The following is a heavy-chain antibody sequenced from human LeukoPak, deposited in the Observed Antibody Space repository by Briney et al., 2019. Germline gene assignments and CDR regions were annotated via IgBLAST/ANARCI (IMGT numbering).Heavy chain of an antibody. D-gene: IGHD3-10*01. V-gene: IGHV3-49*03. J-gene: IGHJ4*02. CDR3: TFLWFGELPPDY. Sequence: PGGSLRLSCTASGFTFGDYAMSWFRQAPGKGLEWVGFIRSKAYGGTTEYAASVKGRFTISRDDSKSIAYLQMNSLKTEDTAVYYCTFLWFGELPPDYWGQGTLVTVSS. CDR1: GFTFGDYA. CDR2: IRSKAYGGTT.